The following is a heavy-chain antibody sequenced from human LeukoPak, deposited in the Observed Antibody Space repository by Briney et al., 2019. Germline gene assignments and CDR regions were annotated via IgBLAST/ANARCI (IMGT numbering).Heavy chain of an antibody. CDR2: IYYSGST. CDR1: GGSISSYY. V-gene: IGHV4-59*08. J-gene: IGHJ6*02. CDR3: ARRANYYYYGMDV. Sequence: SETLSLTCTVSGGSISSYYWSWIRQPPGKGLEWIGYIYYSGSTNYNLSLKSRVTISVDTSKNQFSLKLSSVTAADTAVYYCARRANYYYYGMDVWGQGTTVTVSS.